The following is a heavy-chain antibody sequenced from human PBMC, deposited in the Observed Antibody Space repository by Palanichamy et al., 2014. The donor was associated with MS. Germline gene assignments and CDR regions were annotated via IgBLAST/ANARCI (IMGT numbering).Heavy chain of an antibody. J-gene: IGHJ4*02. Sequence: EVQLVESGGGLVKPGGSLRLSCAASGFTFSNAWMSWVRQAPGKGLEWVGRIKSKTDGGTTDYAAPVKGRFTISRDDSKNTLYLQMNNLKTEDTAVYYCTTDKSDYVWGSYRYFFDYWGQGNLVTVSS. CDR2: IKSKTDGGTT. D-gene: IGHD3-16*02. V-gene: IGHV3-15*01. CDR1: GFTFSNAW. CDR3: TTDKSDYVWGSYRYFFDY.